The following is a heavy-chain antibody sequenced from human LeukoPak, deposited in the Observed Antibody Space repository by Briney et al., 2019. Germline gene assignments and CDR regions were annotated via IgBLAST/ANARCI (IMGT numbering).Heavy chain of an antibody. V-gene: IGHV4-61*02. D-gene: IGHD3-22*01. Sequence: SHTLSLTCTVSGGSISSGTYYCWIRQPAGKGLEWIGRIYTSGGTNYNPSLKSRVTISVDTSKNQFSLKLSSVTAADTAVYYCAKERHYYESSGHPDIWGQGTLVTVSS. CDR1: GGSISSGTY. CDR3: AKERHYYESSGHPDI. J-gene: IGHJ4*02. CDR2: IYTSGGT.